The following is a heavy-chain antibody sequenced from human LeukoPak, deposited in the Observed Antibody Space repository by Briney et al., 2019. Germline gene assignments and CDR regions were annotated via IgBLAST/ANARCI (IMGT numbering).Heavy chain of an antibody. V-gene: IGHV1-18*01. Sequence: EASVKVSCKASAYTFTTYGISWVRQAPGQGLEWMGWINPYNGDTNYAQKLQGRVTMTTDTSTSTAYMELRSLRSDDTAVYYCARVVGYQLRRGNWFDPWGQGTLVTVSS. J-gene: IGHJ5*02. CDR2: INPYNGDT. CDR3: ARVVGYQLRRGNWFDP. D-gene: IGHD2-2*01. CDR1: AYTFTTYG.